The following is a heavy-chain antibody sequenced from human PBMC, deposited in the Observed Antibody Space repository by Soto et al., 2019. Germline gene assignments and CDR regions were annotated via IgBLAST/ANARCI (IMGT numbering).Heavy chain of an antibody. Sequence: EVQLVESGGGLVQPGGSLRLSCAASGFTFSSYWMSWVRQAPGKGLEWVANIKQDGSEKYYVDSVKGRFTISRDNAKNSLYLQMNSLRAEDTAVYYCARERGSGWYGGDYWGQGTLVTVSS. V-gene: IGHV3-7*03. CDR2: IKQDGSEK. D-gene: IGHD6-19*01. J-gene: IGHJ4*02. CDR3: ARERGSGWYGGDY. CDR1: GFTFSSYW.